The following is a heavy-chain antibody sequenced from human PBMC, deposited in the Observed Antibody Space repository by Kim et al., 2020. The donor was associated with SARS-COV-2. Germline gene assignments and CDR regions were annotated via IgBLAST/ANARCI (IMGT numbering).Heavy chain of an antibody. V-gene: IGHV3-30*04. Sequence: GGSLRLSCAASGFTFSSYAMHWVRQAPGKGLEWVAVISYDGSNKYYADSVKGRFTISRDNSKNTLYLQMNSLRAEDTAVYYCARDSSGCYWGQGTLVTVS. J-gene: IGHJ4*02. CDR2: ISYDGSNK. CDR1: GFTFSSYA. CDR3: ARDSSGCY. D-gene: IGHD6-19*01.